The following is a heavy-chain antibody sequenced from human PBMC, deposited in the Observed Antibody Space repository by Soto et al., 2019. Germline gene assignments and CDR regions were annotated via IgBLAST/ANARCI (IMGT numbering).Heavy chain of an antibody. CDR3: VRDGTKTLRDWFDP. J-gene: IGHJ5*02. CDR1: SPSISCFY. D-gene: IGHD1-1*01. Sequence: PSETLSVTWILSSPSISCFYWRWIRNSAGTGLEWIRRIYSNWTSDNNSYLNSRVMMSVDTCKKQFSLKLRYVNAADTAVYYCVRDGTKTLRDWFDPWGQGISVTVSS. V-gene: IGHV4-4*07. CDR2: IYSNWTS.